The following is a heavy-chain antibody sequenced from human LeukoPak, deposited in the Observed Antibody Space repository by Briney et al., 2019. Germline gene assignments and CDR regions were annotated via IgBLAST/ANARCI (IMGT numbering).Heavy chain of an antibody. D-gene: IGHD3-3*01. CDR1: GFTFSSYA. CDR2: ISGSGGST. Sequence: GGSLRLSCAASGFTFSSYAMSWVRQAPGKGLEWVSAISGSGGSTYYADSVKGRFTISRDNSKNTLYLQMNSLRAEDTAVYYCAKVRFLEWRDSNYFDYWGRGTLVTVSS. J-gene: IGHJ4*02. CDR3: AKVRFLEWRDSNYFDY. V-gene: IGHV3-23*01.